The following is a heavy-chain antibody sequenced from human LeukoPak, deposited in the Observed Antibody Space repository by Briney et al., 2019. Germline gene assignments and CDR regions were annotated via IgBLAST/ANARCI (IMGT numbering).Heavy chain of an antibody. CDR1: GYSISRGYY. CDR3: AGWFGELSSLFAY. Sequence: SETLTLTCAVSGYSISRGYYWGWIRQPPGKALEWIGSIYHSGSTYYSPSLKSRVSISVDTSKNQFSLKVRSVTAAYTAVYYCAGWFGELSSLFAYWGQGILVTVSS. J-gene: IGHJ4*02. D-gene: IGHD3-10*01. CDR2: IYHSGST. V-gene: IGHV4-38-2*01.